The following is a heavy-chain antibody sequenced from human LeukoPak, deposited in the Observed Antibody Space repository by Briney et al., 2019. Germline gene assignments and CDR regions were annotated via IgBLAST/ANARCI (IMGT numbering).Heavy chain of an antibody. V-gene: IGHV3-23*01. J-gene: IGHJ6*03. CDR1: GFTFSSHG. Sequence: GGTLRLSCAASGFTFSSHGMNWVRQAPGKGLEWVSGISPSGDILYYADSVKGRFTISRDNSKNTLYLQMNSLRAEDTAVYYCAREGDYGGTFYYYYDKDVWGKGTTVTVSS. CDR3: AREGDYGGTFYYYYDKDV. D-gene: IGHD4-23*01. CDR2: ISPSGDIL.